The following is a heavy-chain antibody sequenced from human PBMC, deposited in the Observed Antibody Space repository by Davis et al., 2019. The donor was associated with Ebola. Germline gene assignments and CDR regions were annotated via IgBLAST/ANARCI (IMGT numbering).Heavy chain of an antibody. V-gene: IGHV3-7*03. CDR3: ARGSRNMDV. CDR2: IKEDGSEK. CDR1: GGSISGSTYY. Sequence: PSETLSLTCTVSGGSISGSTYYWAWIRQAPGKGLEWVAKIKEDGSEKLEVDSVKGRFTISRDNAKDSLYLQMNSLRAEDTAVYYCARGSRNMDVWGQGTTVTVSS. J-gene: IGHJ6*02.